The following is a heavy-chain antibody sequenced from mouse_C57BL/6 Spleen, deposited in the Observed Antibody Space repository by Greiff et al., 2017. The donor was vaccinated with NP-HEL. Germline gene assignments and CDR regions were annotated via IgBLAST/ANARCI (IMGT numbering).Heavy chain of an antibody. D-gene: IGHD1-1*01. CDR3: ARDYYYGSSYHYAMDY. CDR1: GYTFTDHT. Sequence: VQLQQSDAELVKPGASVKISCKVSGYTFTDHTIHWMKQRPEQGLEWIGYIYPRDGSTKYNEKFKGKATLTADKSSSTAYMQLNSLTSEDSAVYFCARDYYYGSSYHYAMDYWGQGTSVTVSS. CDR2: IYPRDGST. J-gene: IGHJ4*01. V-gene: IGHV1-78*01.